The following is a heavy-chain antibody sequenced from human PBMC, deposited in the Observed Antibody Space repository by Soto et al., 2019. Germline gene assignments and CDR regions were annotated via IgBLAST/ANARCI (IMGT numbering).Heavy chain of an antibody. D-gene: IGHD5-18*01. V-gene: IGHV4-31*03. CDR1: GGSISSGGYY. CDR3: ARSGYSYGPNPLLY. CDR2: IYYSGST. Sequence: QVQLQESGPGLVKPSQTLSLTCTVSGGSISSGGYYWSWIRQHPGKGLEWIGYIYYSGSTYYNPSLKSRVTISVDTSKNHCSLKLSSVTAADTAVYYCARSGYSYGPNPLLYWGQGTLVTVSS. J-gene: IGHJ4*02.